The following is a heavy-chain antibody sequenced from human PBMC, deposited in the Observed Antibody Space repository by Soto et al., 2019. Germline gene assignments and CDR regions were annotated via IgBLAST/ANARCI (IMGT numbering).Heavy chain of an antibody. CDR2: ISGSDDSA. CDR3: AKGYYYGSGSYYTHFDY. D-gene: IGHD3-10*01. V-gene: IGHV3-23*01. J-gene: IGHJ4*02. CDR1: GFTFSSYS. Sequence: GGSLRLSCAASGFTFSSYSMNWVRQAPGKGLEWVSVISGSDDSAYYADSVKGRFTISRDNSKNTLYLQMNSLRAEDTAVYYCAKGYYYGSGSYYTHFDYWGQGTLVTVSS.